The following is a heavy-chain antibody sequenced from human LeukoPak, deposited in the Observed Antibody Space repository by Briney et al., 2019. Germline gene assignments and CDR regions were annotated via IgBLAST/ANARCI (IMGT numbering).Heavy chain of an antibody. V-gene: IGHV1-69*13. CDR2: IIPIFGTA. J-gene: IGHJ4*02. D-gene: IGHD5-12*01. Sequence: SVKLSCKASGGTFSIYAISWARQAPGQGLGWMGGIIPIFGTANYAQKFQGRVTITADESTSTAYMELSSLRSEDTAVYYCAREGYSGYDSGYWGQGTLVTVSS. CDR1: GGTFSIYA. CDR3: AREGYSGYDSGY.